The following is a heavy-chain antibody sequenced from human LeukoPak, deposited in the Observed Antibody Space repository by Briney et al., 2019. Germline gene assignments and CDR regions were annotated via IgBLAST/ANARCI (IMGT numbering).Heavy chain of an antibody. D-gene: IGHD3-22*01. Sequence: GGSLRLSCAASGFTFSSYAMHWVRQAPGKGLEWVAVISYDGSNKYYADSVKGRFTISGDNSKNTLYLQMNSLRAEDTAVYYCARDPLFGRLFDYWGQGTLVTVSS. V-gene: IGHV3-30-3*01. J-gene: IGHJ4*02. CDR1: GFTFSSYA. CDR3: ARDPLFGRLFDY. CDR2: ISYDGSNK.